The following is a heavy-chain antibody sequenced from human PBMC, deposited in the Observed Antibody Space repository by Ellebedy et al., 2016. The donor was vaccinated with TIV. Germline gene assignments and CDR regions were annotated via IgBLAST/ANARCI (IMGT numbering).Heavy chain of an antibody. D-gene: IGHD6-6*01. CDR3: ARELPSHKYYGLDV. CDR2: IWYDGSNQ. V-gene: IGHV3-33*01. Sequence: GESLKISCTASGFTFSTYVMHWVRQAPGKGLEWVALIWYDGSNQKYAESVKGRLTISSDNSKNTLFLQMNTLRAEDTAVYQCARELPSHKYYGLDVWGQGTTVTVSS. CDR1: GFTFSTYV. J-gene: IGHJ6*02.